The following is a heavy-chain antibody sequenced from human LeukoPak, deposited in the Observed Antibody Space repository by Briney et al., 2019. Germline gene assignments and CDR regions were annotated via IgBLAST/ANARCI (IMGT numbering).Heavy chain of an antibody. CDR1: GFTFSDYY. Sequence: GALILSCAASGFTFSDYYMSWIRQAPGKGLEWVGRIKSKTDGGTTDYAAPVKGRFTISRDDSKNTLYLQMNSLKTEDTAVYYCTTTITFGGVIVIRWGQGTLVTVSS. CDR2: IKSKTDGGTT. V-gene: IGHV3-15*01. D-gene: IGHD3-16*02. CDR3: TTTITFGGVIVIR. J-gene: IGHJ4*02.